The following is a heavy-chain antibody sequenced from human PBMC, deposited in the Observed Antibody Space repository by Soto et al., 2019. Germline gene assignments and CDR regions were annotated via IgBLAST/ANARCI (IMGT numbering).Heavy chain of an antibody. D-gene: IGHD3-3*01. V-gene: IGHV3-23*01. CDR3: ASAAHYDFWSCCYYMDV. CDR1: GFTFSSYA. Sequence: EVQLLESGGGLVQPGGSLRLSCATSGFTFSSYAMAWVRQAPGKGLEWVSAISGSGGITYHAASVKGRFSISRDNSRKMVYLQMKSLGAEDTAVYYCASAAHYDFWSCCYYMDVWGIGTTVTVSS. CDR2: ISGSGGIT. J-gene: IGHJ6*03.